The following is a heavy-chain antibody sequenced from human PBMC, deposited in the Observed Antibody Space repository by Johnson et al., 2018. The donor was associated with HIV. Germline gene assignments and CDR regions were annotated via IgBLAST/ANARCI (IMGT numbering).Heavy chain of an antibody. CDR2: ISSSGSTI. D-gene: IGHD7-27*01. V-gene: IGHV3-48*04. CDR3: AREGTWGSNDAFDI. Sequence: VQLMESVGGLVQPGGSLRLSCAASGFTFSSYAMSWIRQAPGKGLEWVSYISSSGSTIYYADSVKGRFTISRDNAKNSLYLQMNSLRAEDTAVYYCAREGTWGSNDAFDIWGQGTMVTVSS. J-gene: IGHJ3*02. CDR1: GFTFSSYA.